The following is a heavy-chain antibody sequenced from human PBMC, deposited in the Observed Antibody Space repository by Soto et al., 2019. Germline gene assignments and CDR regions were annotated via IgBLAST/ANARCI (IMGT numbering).Heavy chain of an antibody. CDR2: IRNKANSYIT. D-gene: IGHD3-16*01. V-gene: IGHV3-72*01. J-gene: IGHJ2*01. CDR1: GFTFSDHY. CDR3: ARVRLGELYSKFFNP. Sequence: EVQLVESGGGLVQPGGSLRLSCAASGFTFSDHYMDWVRQAPGKGLEWVGRIRNKANSYITENAASVKGRFTISRDDSKNSLYLQMNSLKTEETALFYCARVRLGELYSKFFNPWGRGTLVTVSS.